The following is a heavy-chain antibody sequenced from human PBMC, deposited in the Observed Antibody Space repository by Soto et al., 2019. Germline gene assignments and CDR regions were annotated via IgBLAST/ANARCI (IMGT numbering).Heavy chain of an antibody. CDR3: VHRRPRGSWWSTGDFDY. CDR2: IYWDDDK. V-gene: IGHV2-5*02. CDR1: GFSLKTSGVG. D-gene: IGHD6-13*01. J-gene: IGHJ4*02. Sequence: QITLRESGPTVLNSTETLTLTCTFSGFSLKTSGVGVGWIRQSPGKALEWLAFIYWDDDKRYSPSLKNRLTITKDASNNQVVLTLTYMDPVDTATYYCVHRRPRGSWWSTGDFDYWGQGALITVFS.